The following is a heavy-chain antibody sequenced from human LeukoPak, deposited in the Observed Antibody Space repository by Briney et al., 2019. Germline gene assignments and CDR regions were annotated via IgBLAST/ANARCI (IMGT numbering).Heavy chain of an antibody. CDR1: GGTFSSYA. D-gene: IGHD3-9*01. CDR2: IIPIFGTA. CDR3: AGDQMYYDILTGYYKGGRFDP. Sequence: SVKVSCKASGGTFSSYAISWVRQAPGQGLEWMGGIIPIFGTANYAQKFQGRVTITADESTSTAYMELSSLRSEDTAVYYCAGDQMYYDILTGYYKGGRFDPWGQGTLVTVSS. J-gene: IGHJ5*02. V-gene: IGHV1-69*01.